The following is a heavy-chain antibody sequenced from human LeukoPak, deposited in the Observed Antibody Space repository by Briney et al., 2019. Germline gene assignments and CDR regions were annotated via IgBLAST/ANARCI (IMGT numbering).Heavy chain of an antibody. Sequence: SETLSLTCIVSGGFISNSSYYWAWLRQPPGEGLEWFGSIHYSGKTYYYPSLKSRVTMSVDTSNNQFSLKLSSVTAADTAVYYCARRCGGDCYSKMGLDLWGQGTAVTVSS. V-gene: IGHV4-39*01. CDR1: GGFISNSSYY. D-gene: IGHD2-21*02. CDR2: IHYSGKT. J-gene: IGHJ5*02. CDR3: ARRCGGDCYSKMGLDL.